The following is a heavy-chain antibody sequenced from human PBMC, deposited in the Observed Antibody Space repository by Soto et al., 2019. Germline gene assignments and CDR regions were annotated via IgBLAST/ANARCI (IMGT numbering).Heavy chain of an antibody. CDR2: IYYSGST. CDR3: ARDGYNSLDY. V-gene: IGHV4-59*01. CDR1: GGSISSYY. J-gene: IGHJ4*02. Sequence: SETLSLTCTVSGGSISSYYWSWIRQPPGKGLEWIGYIYYSGSTNYNPSLKSRFTISVDTSKNQFSLKLSSVTAADSAVYYCARDGYNSLDYWGQGTLVTVSS. D-gene: IGHD5-12*01.